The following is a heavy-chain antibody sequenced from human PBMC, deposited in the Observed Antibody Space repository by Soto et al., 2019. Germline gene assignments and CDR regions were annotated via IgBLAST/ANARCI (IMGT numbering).Heavy chain of an antibody. Sequence: QVQLQESGPGLVKPSQTLSLTCTVSGGSISSGGYYWSWIRQHPGKGLEWIGYIYYSGSTYYNPSLKSRVTMSVDTSKNQFSLKLSSVTAADTAVYYCARLYDSSGYFAWFDPWGQGTLVTVSS. V-gene: IGHV4-31*03. CDR1: GGSISSGGYY. CDR2: IYYSGST. CDR3: ARLYDSSGYFAWFDP. D-gene: IGHD3-22*01. J-gene: IGHJ5*02.